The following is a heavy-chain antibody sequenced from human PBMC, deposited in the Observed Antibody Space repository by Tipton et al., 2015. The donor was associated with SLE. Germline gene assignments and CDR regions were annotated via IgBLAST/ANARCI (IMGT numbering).Heavy chain of an antibody. D-gene: IGHD1-26*01. CDR3: ARDLVGAFGYGMDV. CDR1: GFTFSSYA. CDR2: ISYDGSNK. V-gene: IGHV3-30*04. J-gene: IGHJ6*02. Sequence: VQSGGGVVQPGRSLRLSCAASGFTFSSYAMHWVRQAPGKGLEWVAVISYDGSNKYYADSVKGRFTISRDNSKNTLYLQMNSLRAEDTAVYYCARDLVGAFGYGMDVWGQGTTVTVSS.